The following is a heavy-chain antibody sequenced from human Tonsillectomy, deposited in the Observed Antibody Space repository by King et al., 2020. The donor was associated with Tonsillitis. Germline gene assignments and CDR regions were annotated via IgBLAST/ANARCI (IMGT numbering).Heavy chain of an antibody. Sequence: VQLQESGPGLVKPSETLSLTCTVSGGSFSSNYLTWIRQPPGKGLEWIGYIYYSESINYNPSLKSRVTISVDASKSQFSLNLRSVTAADTAMYYCARLRYFDWLSSDYWGQGILVTVSS. CDR2: IYYSESI. CDR1: GGSFSSNY. J-gene: IGHJ4*02. V-gene: IGHV4-59*01. CDR3: ARLRYFDWLSSDY. D-gene: IGHD3-9*01.